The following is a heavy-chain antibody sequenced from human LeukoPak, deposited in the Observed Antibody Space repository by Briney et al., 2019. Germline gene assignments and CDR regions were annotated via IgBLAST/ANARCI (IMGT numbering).Heavy chain of an antibody. Sequence: QTGGSLRLSCAASGFTFSSYAMHWVRQAPGKGLEWVAVISYDGSNKYYADSVKGRFTISRDNSKNTLYLQMNSLRAEDTAVYYCAKGGVAGIGFYYYGMDVWGQGTTVTVSS. J-gene: IGHJ6*02. CDR2: ISYDGSNK. D-gene: IGHD6-19*01. CDR1: GFTFSSYA. CDR3: AKGGVAGIGFYYYGMDV. V-gene: IGHV3-30-3*01.